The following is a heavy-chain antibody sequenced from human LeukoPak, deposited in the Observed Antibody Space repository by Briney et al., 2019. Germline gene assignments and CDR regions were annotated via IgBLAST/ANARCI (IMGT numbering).Heavy chain of an antibody. J-gene: IGHJ6*02. D-gene: IGHD6-19*01. CDR1: GYTFTGYY. V-gene: IGHV1-2*02. Sequence: GASVKVSCKASGYTFTGYYMHWVRQAPGQGLEWMGWINPNSGGTNYAQKFQGRVTMTRDMSISTAYMELSRLRSDDTAVYYCARGVAGKSYYGMDVWGQGTTVTVSS. CDR2: INPNSGGT. CDR3: ARGVAGKSYYGMDV.